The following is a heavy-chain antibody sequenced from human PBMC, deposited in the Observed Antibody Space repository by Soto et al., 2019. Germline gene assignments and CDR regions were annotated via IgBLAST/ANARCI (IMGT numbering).Heavy chain of an antibody. Sequence: EVQLLESGGGLVQPGESLRLSCAASGFTFGTYAMSWVRQAPGKGPEWISVISGSGDSTYYADSVKGRFTISRDNSKNPLYLQINSLRVEDTAVYYCAREGRDDRYFDLWGRGTLVSVSS. CDR2: ISGSGDST. CDR3: AREGRDDRYFDL. D-gene: IGHD1-1*01. CDR1: GFTFGTYA. J-gene: IGHJ2*01. V-gene: IGHV3-23*01.